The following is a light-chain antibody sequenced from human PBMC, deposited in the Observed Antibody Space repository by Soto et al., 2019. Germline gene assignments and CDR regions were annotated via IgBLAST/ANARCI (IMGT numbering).Light chain of an antibody. V-gene: IGKV3-20*01. J-gene: IGKJ1*01. CDR1: QSVSSSY. CDR3: QQYGSSPRT. CDR2: GAS. Sequence: EIVLTQSPGTLSLSPGERATLSCRASQSVSSSYLAWYQQKPGQAPRLLIYGASSRATGIPDRFSGSGSGTDFTLTISRLDPEDFAVYYCQQYGSSPRTFCQGTKVEIK.